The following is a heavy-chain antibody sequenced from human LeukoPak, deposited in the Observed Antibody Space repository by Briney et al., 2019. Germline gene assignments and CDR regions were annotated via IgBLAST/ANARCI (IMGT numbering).Heavy chain of an antibody. CDR3: ARTYDFGRGPPGDAFDN. D-gene: IGHD3-3*01. CDR2: IDARSGIT. V-gene: IGHV3-48*01. CDR1: GFTFTIFG. J-gene: IGHJ3*02. Sequence: GGSLRLSCAASGFTFTIFGLNWVRQAPGKGPEWVSYIDARSGITYYADSVQGRFTLSRDNAREPVFLQMDSLRVDDTAVYYCARTYDFGRGPPGDAFDNWGPGTWVTVSS.